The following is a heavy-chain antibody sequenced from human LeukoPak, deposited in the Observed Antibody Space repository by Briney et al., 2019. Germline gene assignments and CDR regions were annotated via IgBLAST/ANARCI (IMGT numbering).Heavy chain of an antibody. Sequence: ASVKVSCKPSGYTFTSYGISWVRPAPGQGLEWMGWISAYNGNTNYAQKLQGSVTMTTDTSTSTAYMELRSLRSDDTAVYYCARESGCSSTSCYPYYMDVWGKGTTVTVSS. CDR3: ARESGCSSTSCYPYYMDV. J-gene: IGHJ6*03. CDR2: ISAYNGNT. D-gene: IGHD2-2*01. CDR1: GYTFTSYG. V-gene: IGHV1-18*01.